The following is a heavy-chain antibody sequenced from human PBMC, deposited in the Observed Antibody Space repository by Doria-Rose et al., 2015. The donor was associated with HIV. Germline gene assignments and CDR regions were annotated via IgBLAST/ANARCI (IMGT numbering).Heavy chain of an antibody. V-gene: IGHV2-26*01. CDR1: GVSLCSPGLG. CDR2: IFSDDDR. D-gene: IGHD6-13*01. Sequence: ESGPVLVKPTESLTLTCTVSGVSLCSPGLGLSWTRQPPGKAMEWPANIFSDDDRSYKTSLKSRLTISRGASKSQVVLTMTDMDPVDTATYYCARIKSSRWYHKYYFDFWGQGTLVIVSA. CDR3: ARIKSSRWYHKYYFDF. J-gene: IGHJ4*02.